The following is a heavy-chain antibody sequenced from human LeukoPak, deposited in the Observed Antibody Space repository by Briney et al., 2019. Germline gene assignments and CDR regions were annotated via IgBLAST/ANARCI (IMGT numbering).Heavy chain of an antibody. Sequence: GGSLRLSCAGSGFTFSSYGMHWVRQAPGKGLEWVAFIRNDGSNKYYADSVKGRFTISRDNSKNTLYLQMNSLRAEDTAVYYCAKGHGHYGSGSYGYWGQGTLVTVSS. CDR1: GFTFSSYG. CDR2: IRNDGSNK. J-gene: IGHJ4*02. CDR3: AKGHGHYGSGSYGY. D-gene: IGHD3-10*01. V-gene: IGHV3-30*02.